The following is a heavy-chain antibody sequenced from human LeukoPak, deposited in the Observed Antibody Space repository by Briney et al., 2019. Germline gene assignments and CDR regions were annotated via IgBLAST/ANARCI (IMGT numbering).Heavy chain of an antibody. CDR3: ASRRHLGFHY. V-gene: IGHV3-74*01. CDR1: RFTFSNYW. D-gene: IGHD3-16*01. CDR2: INPDGSST. Sequence: PGGSLRLSCAASRFTFSNYWMHWVRQAPGKGLVWVSRINPDGSSTTYADSVKGRFTISRDNSKNTLYLQMDSLRDEDTAIYYCASRRHLGFHYWGQGTLVTVSS. J-gene: IGHJ4*02.